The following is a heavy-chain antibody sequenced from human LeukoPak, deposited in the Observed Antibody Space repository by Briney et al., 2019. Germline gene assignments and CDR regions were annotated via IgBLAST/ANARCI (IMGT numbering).Heavy chain of an antibody. D-gene: IGHD5-18*01. CDR1: GGSFSGYY. V-gene: IGHV4-34*01. CDR2: INHSGST. CDR3: ARGASVDTAMVPSDY. J-gene: IGHJ4*02. Sequence: ETSETLSLTCAVYGGSFSGYYWSWIRQPPGKGLEWIGEINHSGSTNYNPSLKSRVTTSVDTSKNQFSLKLSSVTAADTAVYYCARGASVDTAMVPSDYWGQGTLVTVSS.